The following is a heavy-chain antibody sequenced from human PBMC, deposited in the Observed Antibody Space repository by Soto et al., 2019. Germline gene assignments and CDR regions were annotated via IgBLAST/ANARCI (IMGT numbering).Heavy chain of an antibody. V-gene: IGHV3-33*01. J-gene: IGHJ4*02. CDR3: ARDHGDYYDSSGYLSY. CDR2: IWYDGSNK. D-gene: IGHD3-22*01. Sequence: GGSLRLSCAASGFTFSSYGMHWVRQAPGKGLEWVAVIWYDGSNKYYADSVKGRFTISRDNSKNTLYLQMNSLRAEDTAVYYCARDHGDYYDSSGYLSYWGQGTLVTVSS. CDR1: GFTFSSYG.